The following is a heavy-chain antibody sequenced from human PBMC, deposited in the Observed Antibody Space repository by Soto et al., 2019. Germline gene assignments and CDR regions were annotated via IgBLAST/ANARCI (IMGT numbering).Heavy chain of an antibody. CDR3: AESKGGTANGMVV. J-gene: IGHJ6*02. CDR1: GFSFDEYG. D-gene: IGHD2-21*02. V-gene: IGHV3-9*01. CDR2: ISWNSGTI. Sequence: EVQLVESGGGLVQPGRSLRLSCAASGFSFDEYGMHWVRQAPGKGLEWVSGISWNSGTIGYADSVKGRFSISRDNAKKSLYLQMKSLRAEDRALYYCAESKGGTANGMVVWGQGTTVIVSS.